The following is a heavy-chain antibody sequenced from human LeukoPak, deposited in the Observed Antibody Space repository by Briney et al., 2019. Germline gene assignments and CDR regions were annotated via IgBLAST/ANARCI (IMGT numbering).Heavy chain of an antibody. CDR3: ARDHDYDFWSGYYSPYNWFDP. Sequence: GGSLRLSCAASGFTFSDYYMSWIRQAPGKGLEWVSYISSSGSTIYYADSVKGRFTISRDNAKNSLYLQMNSLRAEDTAVYYCARDHDYDFWSGYYSPYNWFDPWGQGTLVTVSS. D-gene: IGHD3-3*01. V-gene: IGHV3-11*01. CDR2: ISSSGSTI. J-gene: IGHJ5*02. CDR1: GFTFSDYY.